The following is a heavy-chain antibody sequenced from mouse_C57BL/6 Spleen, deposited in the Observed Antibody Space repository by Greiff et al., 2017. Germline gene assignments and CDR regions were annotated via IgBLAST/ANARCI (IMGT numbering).Heavy chain of an antibody. CDR1: GYAFSSYW. J-gene: IGHJ3*01. CDR2: IYPGDGDT. Sequence: QVQLKESGAELVKPGASVKISCKASGYAFSSYWMNWVKQRPGKGLEWIGQIYPGDGDTNYNGKFKGKATLTADKSSSTAYMQLSSLTSEDSAVYFCARWGDYDDVFAYWGQGTLVTVSA. D-gene: IGHD2-4*01. CDR3: ARWGDYDDVFAY. V-gene: IGHV1-80*01.